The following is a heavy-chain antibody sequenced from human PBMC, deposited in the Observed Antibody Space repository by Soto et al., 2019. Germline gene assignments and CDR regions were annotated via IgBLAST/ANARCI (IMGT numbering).Heavy chain of an antibody. V-gene: IGHV1-8*01. D-gene: IGHD2-2*02. CDR2: VNPKSGNT. Sequence: QVQLVQSGAEVKKPGASVKVSCKASGYSFSTYDINWVRQAAGQGLEWMGWVNPKSGNTDYAQRFRGRVTMTSNTSISTAYMELSALTPEDTAVYYCARPYCDSTSCYTDWFDPWGQGTLGNFSS. J-gene: IGHJ5*02. CDR3: ARPYCDSTSCYTDWFDP. CDR1: GYSFSTYD.